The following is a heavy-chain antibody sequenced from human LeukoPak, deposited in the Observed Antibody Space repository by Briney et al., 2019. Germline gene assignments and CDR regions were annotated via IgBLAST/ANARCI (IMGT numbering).Heavy chain of an antibody. D-gene: IGHD2-8*01. CDR1: GGSISSYY. Sequence: SETLSLTCIVSGGSISSYYWSWIRQPPGKGLEWIGYIYYSGSTNYNPSLKSRVTILVDTSKNQFSLKLSSVTAADTAVYYCAGSLGYCTSNVCYLKYWGQGTLVTVSS. CDR2: IYYSGST. V-gene: IGHV4-59*03. CDR3: AGSLGYCTSNVCYLKY. J-gene: IGHJ4*02.